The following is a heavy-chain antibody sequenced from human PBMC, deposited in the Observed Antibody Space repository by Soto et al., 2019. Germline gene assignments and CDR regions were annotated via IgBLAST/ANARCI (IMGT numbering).Heavy chain of an antibody. Sequence: QVQLQESGPGLVKPSETLSLTCTVSSGSITENYYWHWIRQSPGKGLDWIGYVFHTGTTHYKPSLASRVNISLITSKIQFALTLSYVTTPDTAIYYCARAPLSHTLRPFDVWGAGTMVPVSS. J-gene: IGHJ3*01. CDR2: VFHTGTT. CDR1: SGSITENYY. D-gene: IGHD2-15*01. V-gene: IGHV4-59*01. CDR3: ARAPLSHTLRPFDV.